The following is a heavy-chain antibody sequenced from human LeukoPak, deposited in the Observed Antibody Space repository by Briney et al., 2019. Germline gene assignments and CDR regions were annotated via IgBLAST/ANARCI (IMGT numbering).Heavy chain of an antibody. D-gene: IGHD1-26*01. Sequence: GALVKLSCKASGFTFTSSAMQLVRQARGHRLGWVVWIVVGSGSTNYAQKFQERVTITRDMSTSTAYMELSSLRSEDTAVYYCAAYSGTLGAFDIWGQGTMVTVSS. J-gene: IGHJ3*02. V-gene: IGHV1-58*02. CDR1: GFTFTSSA. CDR3: AAYSGTLGAFDI. CDR2: IVVGSGST.